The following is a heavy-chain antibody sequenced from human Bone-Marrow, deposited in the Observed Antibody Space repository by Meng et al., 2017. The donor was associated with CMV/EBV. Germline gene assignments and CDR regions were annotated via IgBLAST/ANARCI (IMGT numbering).Heavy chain of an antibody. CDR2: ISGSGGST. V-gene: IGHV3-23*01. Sequence: GESLKISCAASGFTFSSYAMSWVRQAPGKGLEWVSAISGSGGSTYYADSVKGRFTISRDKSKNTLYLQMNSLRAEDTAVYYCAKSDTISVFYYFAYWGQGTLVTVSS. J-gene: IGHJ4*02. CDR3: AKSDTISVFYYFAY. D-gene: IGHD3-3*01. CDR1: GFTFSSYA.